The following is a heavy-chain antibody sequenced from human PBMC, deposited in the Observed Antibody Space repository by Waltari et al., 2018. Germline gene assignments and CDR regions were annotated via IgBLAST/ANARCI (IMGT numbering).Heavy chain of an antibody. Sequence: QVQLVQSGAEVKKPGASVTVSCKASGYTFTSYHLPWVRQTPGQGLEWMGLLHPNSGRADYAQHFEGRVTMTRDTSLSTVYMELSGLRSDDTAVYYCVRDLARGPHSRTMYWGQGTLVTVSS. CDR2: LHPNSGRA. D-gene: IGHD3-16*01. V-gene: IGHV1-2*06. J-gene: IGHJ4*02. CDR1: GYTFTSYH. CDR3: VRDLARGPHSRTMY.